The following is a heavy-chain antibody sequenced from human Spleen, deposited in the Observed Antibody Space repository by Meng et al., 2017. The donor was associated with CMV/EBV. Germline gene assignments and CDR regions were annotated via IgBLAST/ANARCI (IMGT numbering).Heavy chain of an antibody. CDR1: GFTFSSYW. J-gene: IGHJ5*02. Sequence: GGSLRLSCAASGFTFSSYWMHWVRQAPGKGLVWVSRINSDGSSTSYADSVKGRFTISRDNSKNTLYLQMNSLRAEDTAVYYCARDRQVVNNWFDPWGQGTLVTVSS. CDR3: ARDRQVVNNWFDP. V-gene: IGHV3-74*01. D-gene: IGHD3-22*01. CDR2: INSDGSST.